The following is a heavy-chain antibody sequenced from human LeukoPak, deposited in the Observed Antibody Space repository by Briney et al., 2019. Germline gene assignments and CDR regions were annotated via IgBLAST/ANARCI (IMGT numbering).Heavy chain of an antibody. V-gene: IGHV1-2*02. CDR2: INPNSGGT. D-gene: IGHD2-2*01. CDR1: GYTFTGYY. CDR3: ARDRPYCSSTSCHAFDI. Sequence: GASVKVSCKASGYTFTGYYMHWVRQAPGQGLEWMGWINPNSGGTNYAQKFQGRVTMTRDTSISIAYMELSRLRSDDTAVYYCARDRPYCSSTSCHAFDIWGQGTMVTVSS. J-gene: IGHJ3*02.